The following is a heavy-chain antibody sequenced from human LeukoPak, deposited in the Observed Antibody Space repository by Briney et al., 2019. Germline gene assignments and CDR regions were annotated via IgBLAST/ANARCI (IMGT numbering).Heavy chain of an antibody. Sequence: ASVKVSCKASGYTFTSYGISWVRQAPGQGLEWMGWISAYNGNTNYAQKLQGRVTMTTDTSTSTAYMELRSLRSDDTAVYYCARESLSRDILTGYYMEGYYYYGMDVWGQGTTVTVSS. D-gene: IGHD3-9*01. V-gene: IGHV1-18*01. CDR1: GYTFTSYG. J-gene: IGHJ6*02. CDR3: ARESLSRDILTGYYMEGYYYYGMDV. CDR2: ISAYNGNT.